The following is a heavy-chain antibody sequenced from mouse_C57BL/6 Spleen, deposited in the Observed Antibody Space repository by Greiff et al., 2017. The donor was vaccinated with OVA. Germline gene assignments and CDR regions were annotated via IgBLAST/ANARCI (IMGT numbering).Heavy chain of an antibody. CDR3: ARRSIYYDLDY. J-gene: IGHJ2*01. CDR1: GYTFTSYW. Sequence: VQLQQPGAELVKPGASVKLSCKASGYTFTSYWMHWVKRRPGQGLEWIGMIHPNSGSTNYNEKFKSKATLTVDKSSSTAYMQLSSLTSEDSAVYYCARRSIYYDLDYWGQGTTLTVSS. CDR2: IHPNSGST. D-gene: IGHD2-4*01. V-gene: IGHV1-64*01.